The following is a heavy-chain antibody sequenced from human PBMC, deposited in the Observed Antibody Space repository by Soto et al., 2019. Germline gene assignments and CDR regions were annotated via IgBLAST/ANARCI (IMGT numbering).Heavy chain of an antibody. Sequence: QVQLQESGPGVLRPAETLSLTCSVSDDFITTYYWSWMRQSPEKGLEWIGFVYYNGPTNYNPSLRVPLTMSIHSARTYFSLHLDSWTAADTATYFCARAWNSCGDRTCLLPDIWGQGTLVTVSS. D-gene: IGHD1-7*01. J-gene: IGHJ4*02. CDR3: ARAWNSCGDRTCLLPDI. V-gene: IGHV4-59*01. CDR1: DDFITTYY. CDR2: VYYNGPT.